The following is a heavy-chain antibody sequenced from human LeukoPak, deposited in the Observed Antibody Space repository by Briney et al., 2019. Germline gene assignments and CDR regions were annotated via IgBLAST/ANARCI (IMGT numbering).Heavy chain of an antibody. CDR2: IYHTGST. D-gene: IGHD3-22*01. V-gene: IGHV4-59*01. Sequence: SETLSLTCTVSGGSIGSYYWSWIRQSPGKGLEWIGYIYHTGSTNYNPSLKSQVTISVDTSKNQFSLNLRSVTAADTAIYYCARDYDSSGYIWGYWGQGTLVTVSP. CDR1: GGSIGSYY. CDR3: ARDYDSSGYIWGY. J-gene: IGHJ4*02.